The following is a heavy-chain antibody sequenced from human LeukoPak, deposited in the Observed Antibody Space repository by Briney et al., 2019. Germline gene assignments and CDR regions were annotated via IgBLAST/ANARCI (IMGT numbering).Heavy chain of an antibody. J-gene: IGHJ4*02. CDR1: GFIFSRYG. CDR2: ISGSGGTT. D-gene: IGHD5-24*01. Sequence: GGSLRLSCAASGFIFSRYGMSWVRQAPGKGLEWVSAISGSGGTTYYADSVKGRFTISRDNSKNTVYLQMNSVRAEDTAVYYCARGAARMVEMATIISFEYWGQGTLVTVSS. V-gene: IGHV3-23*01. CDR3: ARGAARMVEMATIISFEY.